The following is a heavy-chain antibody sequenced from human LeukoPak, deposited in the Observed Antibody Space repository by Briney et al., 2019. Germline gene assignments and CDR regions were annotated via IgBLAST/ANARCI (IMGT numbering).Heavy chain of an antibody. J-gene: IGHJ5*02. D-gene: IGHD6-13*01. V-gene: IGHV4-34*01. CDR2: INHSGST. Sequence: SETLSLTCAVYGGSFSGYYWSWIRQPPGKGLEWIGEINHSGSTNYNPSLKSRVTISVDTSKNQFSLKLSSVTAADMAVYYCARAGGSSWYDWFDPWGRGTLVTVSS. CDR1: GGSFSGYY. CDR3: ARAGGSSWYDWFDP.